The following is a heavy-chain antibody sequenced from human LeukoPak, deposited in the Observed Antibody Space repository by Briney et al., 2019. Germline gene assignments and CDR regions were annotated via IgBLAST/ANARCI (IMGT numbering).Heavy chain of an antibody. D-gene: IGHD6-19*01. J-gene: IGHJ3*01. V-gene: IGHV3-7*01. CDR2: IKQDGSEK. Sequence: GGSLRLSCAASGFTFSSYWMSWVRQAPGKGLEWVANIKQDGSEKYYVDSVKGRFTISRDNAKNSLYLQMNSLRAEDTAVYYCGKTQPQWLAPNDCFDFWGQGTMVTVSS. CDR1: GFTFSSYW. CDR3: GKTQPQWLAPNDCFDF.